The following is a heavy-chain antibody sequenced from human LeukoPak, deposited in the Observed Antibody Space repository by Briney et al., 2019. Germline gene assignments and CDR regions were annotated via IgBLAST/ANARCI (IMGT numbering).Heavy chain of an antibody. Sequence: ASVKVSCKASGYTFTGYYMHWVRQAPGQGLEWMGWINPNSGGTNYAQKFQGRVTMTRDTSISTAYMELSRLRSDDTAVYYCARDLLGSSSRNWFDPWGQGTLVTVSS. CDR2: INPNSGGT. CDR1: GYTFTGYY. V-gene: IGHV1-2*02. D-gene: IGHD6-6*01. CDR3: ARDLLGSSSRNWFDP. J-gene: IGHJ5*02.